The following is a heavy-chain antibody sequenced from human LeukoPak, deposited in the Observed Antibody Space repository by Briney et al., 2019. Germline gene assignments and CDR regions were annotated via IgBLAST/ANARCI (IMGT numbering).Heavy chain of an antibody. D-gene: IGHD2-15*01. J-gene: IGHJ4*02. CDR1: GFTFSSYA. CDR3: AKVSGSGGTKYQPFDY. CDR2: ISGSGGST. V-gene: IGHV3-23*01. Sequence: GGSLRLSCAPSGFTFSSYAMSWVRQAPGKGLEWVSAISGSGGSTYYADSVKGRFTISRDNSKNTLYLQMNSLRAEDTAVYYCAKVSGSGGTKYQPFDYWGQGTLFTVSS.